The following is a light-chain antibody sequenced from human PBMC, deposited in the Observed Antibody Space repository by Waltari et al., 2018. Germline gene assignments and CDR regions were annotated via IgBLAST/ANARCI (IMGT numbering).Light chain of an antibody. V-gene: IGKV3-11*01. CDR3: QQRGNWAPLT. CDR1: QSVGNF. CDR2: DVS. Sequence: ELVLTQSPATLYLSPGERATLSCRASQSVGNFLAWYRQKPGQPPGLVIYDVSHRATGTPARFSGSGSGTDFTLTISTLQPEDFAFYFCQQRGNWAPLTFGGGTEVVIK. J-gene: IGKJ4*01.